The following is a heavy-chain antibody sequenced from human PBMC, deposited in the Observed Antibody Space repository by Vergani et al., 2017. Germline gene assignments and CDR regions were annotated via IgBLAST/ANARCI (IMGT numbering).Heavy chain of an antibody. Sequence: QVQLVQSGAEVKKPGASVKVSCKASGYTFTSYYMHWVRQAPGQGLEWMGIINPSGGSTSYAQKFQGRVTITADESTSTAYMELSSLRSEDTAVYYCARENTPFGGGATIDYWGQGTLVTVSS. CDR2: INPSGGST. CDR1: GYTFTSYY. V-gene: IGHV1-46*01. D-gene: IGHD1-26*01. CDR3: ARENTPFGGGATIDY. J-gene: IGHJ4*02.